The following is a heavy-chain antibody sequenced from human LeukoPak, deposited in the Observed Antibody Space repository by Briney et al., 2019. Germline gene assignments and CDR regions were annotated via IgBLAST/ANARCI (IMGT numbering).Heavy chain of an antibody. CDR3: ARDLTSYDYVWDY. CDR1: GFTVSNNY. Sequence: PGGSLRLSCAASGFTVSNNYMSWVRQAPGKGLEWVSVIYTDGSTYYADSVKGRFTISRDTSKNTLYLQMNNLRAEDTAVYYCARDLTSYDYVWDYWGQGTLVTVSS. J-gene: IGHJ4*02. D-gene: IGHD3-16*01. CDR2: IYTDGST. V-gene: IGHV3-66*01.